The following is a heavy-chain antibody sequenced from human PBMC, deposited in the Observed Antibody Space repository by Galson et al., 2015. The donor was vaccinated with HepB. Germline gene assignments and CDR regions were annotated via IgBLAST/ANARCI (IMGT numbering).Heavy chain of an antibody. Sequence: SLRLSCAASGFTFGDYAMSWFRQAPGKGLEWVGFIRSKAYGGTTEYAASVKGRFTISRDDSKSIAYLQMNSLKTEDTAVYYCTRTQYQLLYLYDAFDIWGQGTMVTVSS. D-gene: IGHD2-2*02. J-gene: IGHJ3*02. CDR2: IRSKAYGGTT. CDR3: TRTQYQLLYLYDAFDI. CDR1: GFTFGDYA. V-gene: IGHV3-49*03.